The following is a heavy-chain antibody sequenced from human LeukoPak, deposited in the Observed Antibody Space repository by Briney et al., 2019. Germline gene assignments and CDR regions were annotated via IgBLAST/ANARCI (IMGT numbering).Heavy chain of an antibody. CDR1: GFTFGSYA. J-gene: IGHJ6*03. CDR3: ARARYSSGWIYYMDV. CDR2: ISDDGSTK. Sequence: GRSLRLSCAASGFTFGSYALHWVRQAPGKGLEWVAVISDDGSTKYYAESVKGRFTISRDNSKNTLYLQMNSLRAEDTAVYYCARARYSSGWIYYMDVWGKGTAVTVS. V-gene: IGHV3-30*01. D-gene: IGHD6-19*01.